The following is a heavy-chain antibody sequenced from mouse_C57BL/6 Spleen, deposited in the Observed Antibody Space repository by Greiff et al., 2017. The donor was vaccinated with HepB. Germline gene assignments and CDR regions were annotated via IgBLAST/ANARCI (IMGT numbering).Heavy chain of an antibody. D-gene: IGHD2-5*01. CDR2: ISSGSSTI. J-gene: IGHJ4*01. V-gene: IGHV5-17*01. Sequence: DVKLVESGGGLVKPGGSLKLSCAASGFTFSDYGMHWVRQAPEKGLEWVAYISSGSSTIYYADTVKGRFTISRDNAKNTLFLQMTSLRSEDTAMYYCARSTIVTNYYAMDYWGQGTSVTVSS. CDR3: ARSTIVTNYYAMDY. CDR1: GFTFSDYG.